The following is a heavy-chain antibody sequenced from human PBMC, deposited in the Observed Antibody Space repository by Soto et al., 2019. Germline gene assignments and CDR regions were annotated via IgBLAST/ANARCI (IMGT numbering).Heavy chain of an antibody. Sequence: SETLSLTCTVSGGSISSYYWSWIRQPPGKGLEWIGYIYYSGSTNYNPSLKSRVTISVDTSKNQFSLKLSSVTAADTAVYYCARLLGKSQQLATRWFDPWGQGTLVTVSS. J-gene: IGHJ5*02. CDR3: ARLLGKSQQLATRWFDP. V-gene: IGHV4-59*08. CDR1: GGSISSYY. CDR2: IYYSGST. D-gene: IGHD6-13*01.